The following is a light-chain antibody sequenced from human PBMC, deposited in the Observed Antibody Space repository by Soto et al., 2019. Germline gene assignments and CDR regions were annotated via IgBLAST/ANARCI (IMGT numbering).Light chain of an antibody. V-gene: IGLV1-44*01. CDR1: SSNIGSNT. J-gene: IGLJ2*01. Sequence: QPVLTQPPSASGTPGQRVTISCSGSSSNIGSNTVNWYQQLPGTAPKLLIYSNNQRPSGVPDRISGSKSGTSASLAISGLQSEDEADYYCAAWDGSRNGVAFGGGTKLTVL. CDR2: SNN. CDR3: AAWDGSRNGVA.